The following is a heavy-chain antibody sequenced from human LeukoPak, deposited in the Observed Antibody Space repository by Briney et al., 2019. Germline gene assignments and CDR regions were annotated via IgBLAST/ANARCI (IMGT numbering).Heavy chain of an antibody. Sequence: GGSLRLSCAASGFTFDDYGMSWVRQAPGKGLEWVSAISGSGGSTYYADSVKGRFTISRDNSKNTLYLQMNSLRAEDTALYYCAKAPSATPMGWFDPWGQGTLVTVSS. J-gene: IGHJ5*02. CDR3: AKAPSATPMGWFDP. V-gene: IGHV3-23*01. CDR1: GFTFDDYG. D-gene: IGHD6-13*01. CDR2: ISGSGGST.